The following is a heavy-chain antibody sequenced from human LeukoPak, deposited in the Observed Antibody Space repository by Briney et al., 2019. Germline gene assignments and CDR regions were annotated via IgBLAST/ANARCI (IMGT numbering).Heavy chain of an antibody. CDR2: IYYSGST. J-gene: IGHJ6*02. V-gene: IGHV4-31*03. D-gene: IGHD6-13*01. Sequence: SQTLSLTCTVSGGSISSGGYYWSWIRQHPGKGLEWIGYIYYSGSTYYNPSLKSRVTISVDTSKNQFSLKLSSVTAADTAVYYCARDVGISSTYYYGMDVWGQGTTVTVSS. CDR3: ARDVGISSTYYYGMDV. CDR1: GGSISSGGYY.